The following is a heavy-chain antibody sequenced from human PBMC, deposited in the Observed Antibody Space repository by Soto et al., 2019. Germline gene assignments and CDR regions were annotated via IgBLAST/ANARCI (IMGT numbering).Heavy chain of an antibody. CDR3: ARDRVAAAGRRYYYYGMDV. V-gene: IGHV1-69*12. CDR2: IIPIFGTA. J-gene: IGHJ6*02. Sequence: QVQLVQSGAEVKKPGSSVKVSCKASGGTFSSYAISWVRQAPGQGLAWMGGIIPIFGTANYAQKFQGRVTITADESTSTAYMELSSLRSEDTAVYYCARDRVAAAGRRYYYYGMDVWGQGTTVTVSS. CDR1: GGTFSSYA. D-gene: IGHD6-13*01.